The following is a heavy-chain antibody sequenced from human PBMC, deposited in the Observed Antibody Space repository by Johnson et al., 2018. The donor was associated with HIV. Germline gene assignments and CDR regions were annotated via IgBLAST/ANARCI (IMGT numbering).Heavy chain of an antibody. Sequence: QVQLVESGGGVVQPGRSLRLSCAASGFTFSSYGMHWVRQATGKGLEWVAVISYDGSNKYYADSVKGRFTISRDNSKNTLYLQMNSLRAEDTAVYYCAKGGPDALDIWGQGAVVTVSS. V-gene: IGHV3-30*18. CDR2: ISYDGSNK. CDR3: AKGGPDALDI. D-gene: IGHD1-26*01. J-gene: IGHJ3*02. CDR1: GFTFSSYG.